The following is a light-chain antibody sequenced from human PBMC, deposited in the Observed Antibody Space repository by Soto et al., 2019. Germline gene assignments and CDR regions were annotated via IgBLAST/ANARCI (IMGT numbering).Light chain of an antibody. CDR3: QSADSRHVV. Sequence: SYELTQPPSVSVSPGQTARITCSGDALPKQYAYWYQQKPGQAPVLVIYKDSERPSGIPERFSGSSSGTTVTLTISGVQAEDEADYYCQSADSRHVVFGGGTQLTVL. CDR2: KDS. J-gene: IGLJ2*01. V-gene: IGLV3-25*03. CDR1: ALPKQY.